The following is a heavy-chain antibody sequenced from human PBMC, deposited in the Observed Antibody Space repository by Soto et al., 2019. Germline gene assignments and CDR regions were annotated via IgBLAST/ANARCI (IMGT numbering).Heavy chain of an antibody. CDR2: IYWDDDK. CDR1: GFSLTTRGVG. J-gene: IGHJ5*02. Sequence: QITLKESGPTLVKPTQTLTLTCTFSGFSLTTRGVGVGWIRQPPGKALECLALIYWDDDKRYSPSLQSRLSNXNXPXXTPLVLTITNVDPVDTATYYCAHIPNYYQYDWFDPWGQGTLVSVSS. D-gene: IGHD3-16*01. V-gene: IGHV2-5*02. CDR3: AHIPNYYQYDWFDP.